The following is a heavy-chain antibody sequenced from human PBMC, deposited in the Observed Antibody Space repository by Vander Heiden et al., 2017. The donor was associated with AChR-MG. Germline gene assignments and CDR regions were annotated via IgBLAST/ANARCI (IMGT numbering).Heavy chain of an antibody. CDR1: GFTFSSYP. J-gene: IGHJ6*02. CDR2: ISCDGSNK. D-gene: IGHD1-1*01. V-gene: IGHV3-30-3*01. CDR3: ARRNWKFSFYYGMDV. Sequence: QVQLVESGGGVVQPGRSLRLSCAASGFTFSSYPMHWVRQAPGKGVEWVAGISCDGSNKYYADSVKGRFTISRDNSKNTLYLQMNSLRAEDTAVYYCARRNWKFSFYYGMDVWGQGTTVTVSS.